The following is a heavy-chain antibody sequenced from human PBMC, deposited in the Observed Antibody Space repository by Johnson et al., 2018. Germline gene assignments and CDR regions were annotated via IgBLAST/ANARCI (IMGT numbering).Heavy chain of an antibody. V-gene: IGHV3-66*02. CDR2: IYSDDTT. J-gene: IGHJ3*02. CDR3: TILGHFGDNAFDI. Sequence: VQLVQSGGDLVQPGGSLRLSCATSGFTFTTKYMSWVRQAPGKGLDWVAIIYSDDTTYYADSVKGRFSIPRDNSKNTLRLQMNSLRVEDTAVYSCTILGHFGDNAFDIWGRGTMVTVSS. D-gene: IGHD3-16*01. CDR1: GFTFTTKY.